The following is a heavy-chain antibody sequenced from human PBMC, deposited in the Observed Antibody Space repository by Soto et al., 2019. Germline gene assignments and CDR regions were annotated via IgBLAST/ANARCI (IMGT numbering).Heavy chain of an antibody. CDR3: ARDTLLALWVRGVKSAFDI. CDR2: ISSSSSYI. Sequence: EVQLVESGGGLVKPGGSLRLSCAASGFTFSSYSMNWVRQAPGKGLEWVSSISSSSSYIYYADSVKGRFTISRDNAKNSLYLQMNSLRAEDTAVYYCARDTLLALWVRGVKSAFDIWGQGTMVTVSS. J-gene: IGHJ3*02. CDR1: GFTFSSYS. D-gene: IGHD3-10*01. V-gene: IGHV3-21*01.